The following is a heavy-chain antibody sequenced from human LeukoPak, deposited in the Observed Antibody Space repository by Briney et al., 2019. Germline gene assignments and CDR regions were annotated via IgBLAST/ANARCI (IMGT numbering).Heavy chain of an antibody. Sequence: PGGSLRLSCAATGFTFSSYWMSWVRQAPGKGLEWVGRIKSKTDGGTTDYAAPVKGRFTISRDDSKNTLYLQMNSLKTEDTAVYYCTTPYYVWGTTTAKTQELYWGQGTLVTVSS. CDR3: TTPYYVWGTTTAKTQELY. V-gene: IGHV3-15*01. CDR2: IKSKTDGGTT. J-gene: IGHJ4*02. CDR1: GFTFSSYW. D-gene: IGHD3-16*01.